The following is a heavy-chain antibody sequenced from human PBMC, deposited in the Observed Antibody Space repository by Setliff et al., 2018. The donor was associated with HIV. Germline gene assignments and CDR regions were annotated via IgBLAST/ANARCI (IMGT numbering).Heavy chain of an antibody. CDR1: GYSFTNYW. D-gene: IGHD3-16*01. V-gene: IGHV5-51*01. CDR3: ARMGATVDMITLTTYGYFQD. Sequence: RGESLKISCKGSGYSFTNYWIGWVRQMPGKGLEWMAIIYPGDSDTSYSPSFQGQVTISADKSFSTAYLQWSSLKASDSAMYYCARMGATVDMITLTTYGYFQDWGQGSLVTVSS. J-gene: IGHJ1*01. CDR2: IYPGDSDT.